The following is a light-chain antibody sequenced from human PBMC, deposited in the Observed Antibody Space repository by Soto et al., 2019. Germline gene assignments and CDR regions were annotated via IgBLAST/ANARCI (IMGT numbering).Light chain of an antibody. V-gene: IGKV2-30*01. CDR3: QQYGSSQFT. CDR2: GAS. J-gene: IGKJ4*01. CDR1: QSLVYSDGNTY. Sequence: DVVMTQSPLSLPVTLGQPASISCRSSQSLVYSDGNTYLNWFQQKPGQTPRLLIYGASSRATGIPDRFSGSGSGTDFTLTISRLEPEDFAVYYCQQYGSSQFTFGGGTKV.